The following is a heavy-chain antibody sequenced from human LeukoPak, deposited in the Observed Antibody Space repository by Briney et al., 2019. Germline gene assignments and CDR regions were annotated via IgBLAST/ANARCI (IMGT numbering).Heavy chain of an antibody. CDR3: ARAIIAVAGFDY. CDR1: GYTFTSYY. CDR2: INPSGGST. D-gene: IGHD6-19*01. Sequence: ASVKVSCKASGYTFTSYYMHWVRQAPGQGLEWMGIINPSGGSTSYAQKFQGRVTMTRDTSTGTVYMELSSLRSGDTAVYYCARAIIAVAGFDYWGQGTLVTVSS. J-gene: IGHJ4*02. V-gene: IGHV1-46*01.